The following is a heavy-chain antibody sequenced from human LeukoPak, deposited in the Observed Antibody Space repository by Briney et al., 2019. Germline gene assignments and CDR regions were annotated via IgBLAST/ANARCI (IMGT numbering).Heavy chain of an antibody. D-gene: IGHD1-7*01. V-gene: IGHV4-61*02. Sequence: PSETLSLTCTVSGGSISSGSYYWSWIRQPAGKGLEWIGRIYTSGSTNYNPSLKSRLTISVDTSKNQFSLKLSSVTAADTAVYYCARTNYADSPDAFDIWGQGTMVTVSS. CDR2: IYTSGST. CDR1: GGSISSGSYY. CDR3: ARTNYADSPDAFDI. J-gene: IGHJ3*02.